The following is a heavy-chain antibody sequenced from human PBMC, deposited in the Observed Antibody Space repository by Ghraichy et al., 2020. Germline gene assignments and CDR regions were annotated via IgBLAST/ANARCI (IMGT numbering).Heavy chain of an antibody. CDR1: GLTFSSYW. CDR2: IKTDGSTT. Sequence: GESLNISCAVSGLTFSSYWMHWVRQAPGKGLEWVSHIKTDGSTTNYADSVRGRFTISRDNAKNTLYLQMNSLRADDTAVYYCSTSPRADRGNYWGQGTLVTVSS. CDR3: STSPRADRGNY. J-gene: IGHJ4*02. V-gene: IGHV3-74*01. D-gene: IGHD3-10*01.